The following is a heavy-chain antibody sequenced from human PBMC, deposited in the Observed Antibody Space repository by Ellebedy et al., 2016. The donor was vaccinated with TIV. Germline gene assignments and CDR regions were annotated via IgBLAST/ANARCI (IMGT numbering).Heavy chain of an antibody. J-gene: IGHJ4*02. CDR3: ALSHKYSLGVYYFDY. D-gene: IGHD5-18*01. Sequence: GESLKISCAASGFTFSIYAMSWVRQAPGKGLEWVSCIYGSGGSTYYADSVKGRFTISRDNSKNTLYLQLNSLRAEDTAIYYCALSHKYSLGVYYFDYWGQGTLVTVSS. CDR2: IYGSGGST. V-gene: IGHV3-23*01. CDR1: GFTFSIYA.